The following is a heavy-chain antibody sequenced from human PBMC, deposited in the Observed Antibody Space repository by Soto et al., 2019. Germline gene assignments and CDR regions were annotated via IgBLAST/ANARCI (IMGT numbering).Heavy chain of an antibody. CDR2: IHYSGTS. CDR3: TTGGDASKTVY. D-gene: IGHD1-1*01. V-gene: IGHV4-30-4*01. J-gene: IGHJ4*02. Sequence: QVQLQESGPGLVEPTQTLSLTCTVSGVSISSPHHHWSWIRESPGKGLECIGFIHYSGTSYYKPSLKSRVAISVDTSRNDFSLRLSSVTAADTAVYYCTTGGDASKTVYWGQGTLVTVSS. CDR1: GVSISSPHHH.